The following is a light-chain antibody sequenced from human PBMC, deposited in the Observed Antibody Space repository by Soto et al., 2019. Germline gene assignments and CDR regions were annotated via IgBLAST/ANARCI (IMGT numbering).Light chain of an antibody. CDR1: QTVSSF. CDR3: QQRSNWPKT. CDR2: DAS. J-gene: IGKJ1*01. Sequence: EVELTQSPATLSLSPGERATLSCRASQTVSSFLAWYQQRPGQAPRLLIYDASHRATGIPARFRGSGSGTDFTLTISSLEPEDFAVYYCQQRSNWPKTFGQGTKVDIK. V-gene: IGKV3-11*01.